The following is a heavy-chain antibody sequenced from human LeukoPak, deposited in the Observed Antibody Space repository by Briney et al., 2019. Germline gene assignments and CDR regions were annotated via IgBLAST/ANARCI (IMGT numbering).Heavy chain of an antibody. V-gene: IGHV3-21*01. CDR1: GFTFSDHY. CDR2: ISSSSSYI. J-gene: IGHJ4*02. CDR3: ARGGCSGGSCYHRYYFDY. D-gene: IGHD2-15*01. Sequence: GGSLRLSCAASGFTFSDHYMDWVRQAPGKGLEWVSSISSSSSYIYYADSVKGRFTISRDNAKNSLYLQMNSLRAEDTAVYYCARGGCSGGSCYHRYYFDYWGQGTLVTVSS.